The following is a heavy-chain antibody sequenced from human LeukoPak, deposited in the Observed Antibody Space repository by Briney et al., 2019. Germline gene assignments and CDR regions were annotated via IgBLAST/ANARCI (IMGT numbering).Heavy chain of an antibody. CDR1: GYTFTGYY. CDR3: ARDGRGIYGSGTLGP. D-gene: IGHD3-10*01. J-gene: IGHJ5*02. V-gene: IGHV1-2*02. Sequence: ASVKASCKASGYTFTGYYMHWVRQAPGQGLEWMGWINPNSGGTNYAQKFQGRVTMTRDTSISTAYMELSRLRSDDTAVYYCARDGRGIYGSGTLGPWGQGTLVTVSS. CDR2: INPNSGGT.